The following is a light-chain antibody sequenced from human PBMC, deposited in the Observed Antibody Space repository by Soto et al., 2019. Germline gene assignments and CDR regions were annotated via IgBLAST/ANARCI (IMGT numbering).Light chain of an antibody. CDR3: QQYNNWPWT. V-gene: IGKV3-15*01. Sequence: RVMPQSPATLSVSPGERATLSCRASQSVSSNLAWYQQKPGQAPRLLIYGASTRATGIPARFSGSGSGTDFTLTISSLQSEDFAVYYCQQYNNWPWTFGQGTKVDIK. CDR2: GAS. J-gene: IGKJ1*01. CDR1: QSVSSN.